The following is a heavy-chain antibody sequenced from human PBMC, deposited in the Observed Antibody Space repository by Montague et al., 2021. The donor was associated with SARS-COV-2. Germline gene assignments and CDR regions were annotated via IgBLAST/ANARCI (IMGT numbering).Heavy chain of an antibody. V-gene: IGHV4-59*02. J-gene: IGHJ6*01. CDR3: ARESRLKYLEWSGSRYDYYGMDV. Sequence: SETLSLTCTVSGNSVAARYCTRLNSSHRLRSYAVVYLKSSGTTTYNPSLKSRITVSVDTSRNQLSLKLSSVTAADSAVYYCARESRLKYLEWSGSRYDYYGMDVWGKGNTVT. D-gene: IGHD3-3*01. CDR1: GNSVAARY. CDR2: LKSSGTT.